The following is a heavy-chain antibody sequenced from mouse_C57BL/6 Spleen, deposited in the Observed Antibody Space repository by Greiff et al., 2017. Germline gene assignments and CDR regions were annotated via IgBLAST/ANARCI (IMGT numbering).Heavy chain of an antibody. Sequence: QVQLQQPGAELVKPGASVKLSCKASGYTFTSYWMQWVKQRPGQGLEWIGEIDPSDSYTNYNQKFKGKATVTVDTSSSTAYMQLSSLTSEDSAVYYCARPGPFDYWGQGTTLTVSS. CDR3: ARPGPFDY. D-gene: IGHD3-2*02. CDR1: GYTFTSYW. CDR2: IDPSDSYT. J-gene: IGHJ2*01. V-gene: IGHV1-50*01.